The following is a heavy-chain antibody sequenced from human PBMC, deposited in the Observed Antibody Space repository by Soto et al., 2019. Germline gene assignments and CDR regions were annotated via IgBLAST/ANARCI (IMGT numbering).Heavy chain of an antibody. Sequence: GESLKISCKGSGYSFTSYWISWVRQMPGKGLEWMGRIDPSDSYTNYSPSFQGHVTISADKSISTAYLQWSSLKASDTAMYYCAVYSKWRMTTVTPYYVMDVCAQGTTVPVSS. CDR1: GYSFTSYW. CDR3: AVYSKWRMTTVTPYYVMDV. V-gene: IGHV5-10-1*01. CDR2: IDPSDSYT. J-gene: IGHJ6*02. D-gene: IGHD4-17*01.